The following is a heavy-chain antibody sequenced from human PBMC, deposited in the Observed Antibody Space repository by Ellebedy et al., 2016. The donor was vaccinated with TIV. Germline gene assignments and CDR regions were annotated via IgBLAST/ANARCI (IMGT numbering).Heavy chain of an antibody. CDR2: ISENSDTT. V-gene: IGHV3-48*04. J-gene: IGHJ4*02. D-gene: IGHD1-1*01. CDR1: GFSFSDYG. CDR3: ARDRIGDNWYTTFDY. Sequence: GESLKISXTASGFSFSDYGMNWVRQAPGQGLEFLSYISENSDTTHYAESVRGRFTISRDNAKTALYLQMYSLTAEDTALYYCARDRIGDNWYTTFDYWGQGTLVTVSS.